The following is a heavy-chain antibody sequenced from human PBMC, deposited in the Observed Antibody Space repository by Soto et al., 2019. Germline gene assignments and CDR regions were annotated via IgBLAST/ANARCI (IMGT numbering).Heavy chain of an antibody. D-gene: IGHD1-26*01. V-gene: IGHV1-58*01. CDR2: IVVGSGNT. CDR3: AAGSIVGATTLP. CDR1: GFTFTSSA. Sequence: SVKVSCKASGFTFTSSAVQWVRQARGQRLEWIGWIVVGSGNTNYAQKFQERVTITRDMSTSTAYMELSSLRSEDTAVYYCAAGSIVGATTLPWGQGTLVTVSS. J-gene: IGHJ5*02.